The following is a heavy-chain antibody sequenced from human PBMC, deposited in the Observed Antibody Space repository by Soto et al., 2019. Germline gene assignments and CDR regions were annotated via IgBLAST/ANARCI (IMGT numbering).Heavy chain of an antibody. CDR2: IYPGDSDT. J-gene: IGHJ4*02. V-gene: IGHV5-51*01. CDR3: ARHLSDYGDYAHFDY. CDR1: GYSFTSYW. D-gene: IGHD4-17*01. Sequence: EVQLVQSGAEVKKPGESLKISCKGSGYSFTSYWIGWVRQMPGKGLEWMGIIYPGDSDTRYSPSFQGQVTISADKSISTAYLQWSSLKASDTAMYYCARHLSDYGDYAHFDYWGQGTLVTVSS.